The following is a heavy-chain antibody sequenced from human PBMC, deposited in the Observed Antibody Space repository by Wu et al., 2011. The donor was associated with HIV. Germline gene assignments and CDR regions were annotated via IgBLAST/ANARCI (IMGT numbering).Heavy chain of an antibody. CDR2: IYYSGST. D-gene: IGHD1-14*01. CDR3: ARVLSERVGQWGLFYYYYYMDV. J-gene: IGHJ6*03. CDR1: GGSISSHY. Sequence: QVQLQESGPGLVKPSETLSLTCTASGGSISSHYWSWIRQPPGKGLEWIGYIYYSGSTNYNPSLKSRVTISVDTSKNQFSLKLSSVTAADTAVYYCARVLSERVGQWGLFYYYYYMDVWGKGTTITVSS. V-gene: IGHV4-59*11.